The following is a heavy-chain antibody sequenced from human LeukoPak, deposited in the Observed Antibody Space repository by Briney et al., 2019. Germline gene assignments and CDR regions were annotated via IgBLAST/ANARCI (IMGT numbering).Heavy chain of an antibody. J-gene: IGHJ6*03. D-gene: IGHD6-6*01. V-gene: IGHV3-48*03. Sequence: GGSLRLSCKASGFTFSSYEMNWVRQAPGKVLEWLSYISSNSNSIYYARSVKGRFTISRGNAKNSLYLQMNSLRAEDTAVFHCARVIAARPARRTYYYMDVWGKGTTVTVSS. CDR3: ARVIAARPARRTYYYMDV. CDR2: ISSNSNSI. CDR1: GFTFSSYE.